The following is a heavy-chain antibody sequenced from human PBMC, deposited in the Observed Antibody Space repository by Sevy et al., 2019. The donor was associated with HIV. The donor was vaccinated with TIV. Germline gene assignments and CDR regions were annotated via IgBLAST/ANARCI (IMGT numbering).Heavy chain of an antibody. CDR1: GLTLSYAW. J-gene: IGHJ4*02. V-gene: IGHV3-15*07. Sequence: GGSLRLSCAASGLTLSYAWMNWVRQAPVKGMEWVGHIKSESDGGTTDFATPVKGRFIISRDDSKNTLYLQMNSLKTGDTALYYCTARNFDFWGRGTLVTVSS. CDR3: TARNFDF. CDR2: IKSESDGGTT.